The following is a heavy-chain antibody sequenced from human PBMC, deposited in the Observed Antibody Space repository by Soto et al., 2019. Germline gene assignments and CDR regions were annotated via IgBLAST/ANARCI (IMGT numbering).Heavy chain of an antibody. CDR2: ISGGGGGST. D-gene: IGHD3-22*01. Sequence: GGSLRLSCAASGFTFSGYAMSWVRQAPGKGLEWVSGISGGGGGSTYYADSVKGRFTISRDNSRNTVYLQVDSLRVEDTAIYYCARKYYHGGSGYYFFAYWGLGTLVTVSS. J-gene: IGHJ4*02. CDR1: GFTFSGYA. CDR3: ARKYYHGGSGYYFFAY. V-gene: IGHV3-23*01.